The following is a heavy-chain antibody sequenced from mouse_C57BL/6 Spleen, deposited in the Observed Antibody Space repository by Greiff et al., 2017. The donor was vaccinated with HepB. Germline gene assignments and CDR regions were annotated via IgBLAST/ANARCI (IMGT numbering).Heavy chain of an antibody. CDR1: GYTFTSYW. V-gene: IGHV1-55*01. CDR3: ARTAYDYDHYYAMDY. J-gene: IGHJ4*01. Sequence: QVQLQQPGAELVKPGASVKMSCKASGYTFTSYWITWVKQRPGQGLEWIGDIYPGSGSTNYNEKFKSKATLTVDTSSSTAYMQLSSLTSEDSAVYYCARTAYDYDHYYAMDYWGQGTSVTVSS. D-gene: IGHD2-4*01. CDR2: IYPGSGST.